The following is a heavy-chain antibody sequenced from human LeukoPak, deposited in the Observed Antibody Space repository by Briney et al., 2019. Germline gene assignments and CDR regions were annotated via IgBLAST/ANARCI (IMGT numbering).Heavy chain of an antibody. CDR2: MHYSGST. Sequence: PSETLSLTCTVSGGSINSDYWSWIRQPPGKGLEWIGYMHYSGSTDYSPSLKSRVTISVHTSKNQFSLKLSSVTAADTAVYYCARGIRQWGMAPRFDPWGQGTLVTVSS. CDR1: GGSINSDY. V-gene: IGHV4-59*01. J-gene: IGHJ5*02. CDR3: ARGIRQWGMAPRFDP. D-gene: IGHD3-16*01.